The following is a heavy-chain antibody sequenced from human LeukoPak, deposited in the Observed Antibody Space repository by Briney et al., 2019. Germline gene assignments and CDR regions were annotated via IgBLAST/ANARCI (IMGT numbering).Heavy chain of an antibody. D-gene: IGHD2-15*01. CDR3: ASHDSSNWFDP. CDR2: IYYSGST. CDR1: GGSISSSSYY. Sequence: PSETLSPTCTVSGGSISSSSYYWGWIRQPPGKGLEWIGSIYYSGSTYYNPSLKSRVTISVDTSKNQFSLKLSSVTAADTAVYYCASHDSSNWFDPWGQGTLVTVSS. J-gene: IGHJ5*02. V-gene: IGHV4-39*01.